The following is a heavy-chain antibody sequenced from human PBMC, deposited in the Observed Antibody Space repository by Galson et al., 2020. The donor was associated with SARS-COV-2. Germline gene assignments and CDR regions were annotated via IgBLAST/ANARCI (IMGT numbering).Heavy chain of an antibody. CDR1: GGSISSHY. V-gene: IGHV4-59*08. D-gene: IGHD7-27*01. CDR2: IYYSGST. J-gene: IGHJ6*02. Sequence: ASETLSLTCTVSGGSISSHYWSWIRQPPGTGVEWIGYIYYSGSTNYNPSLKSRVTISADTSKNQFSLKLSSVTAADTAVYYCARHALGFYHYGMDVWGQGTTVTVSS. CDR3: ARHALGFYHYGMDV.